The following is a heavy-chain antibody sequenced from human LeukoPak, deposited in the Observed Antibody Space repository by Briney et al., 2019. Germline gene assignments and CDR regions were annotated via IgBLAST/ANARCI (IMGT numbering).Heavy chain of an antibody. CDR1: GFTFSSYA. D-gene: IGHD3-10*01. CDR3: AKDPFTMVRGVIIGAEYFQH. V-gene: IGHV3-23*01. CDR2: ISGSGGST. J-gene: IGHJ1*01. Sequence: GGSLRLSCAASGFTFSSYAMSWVRQAPGKGLEWVSAISGSGGSTYYADSVKGRFTISRDNSKNTLYLQMNSLRAEDTAVYYCAKDPFTMVRGVIIGAEYFQHWARAPWSPSPQ.